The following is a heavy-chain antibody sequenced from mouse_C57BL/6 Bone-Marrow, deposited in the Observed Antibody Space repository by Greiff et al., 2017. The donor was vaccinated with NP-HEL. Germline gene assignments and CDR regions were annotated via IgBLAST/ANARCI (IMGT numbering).Heavy chain of an antibody. CDR2: ISYDGSN. V-gene: IGHV3-6*01. J-gene: IGHJ4*01. Sequence: EVQLQQSGPGLVKPSQSLSLTCSVTGYSFTSGYYWNWIRQSPGNKLEWMGYISYDGSNNYNPSLKNQISLTRDTSNNQFFLKLNSVTTEDTATYCCARGAEIYYYRYYAMEGWGQGTSGTGSS. CDR1: GYSFTSGYY. D-gene: IGHD1-1*01. CDR3: ARGAEIYYYRYYAMEG.